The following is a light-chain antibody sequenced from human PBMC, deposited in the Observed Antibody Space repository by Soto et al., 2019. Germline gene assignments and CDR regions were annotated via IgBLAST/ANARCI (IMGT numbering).Light chain of an antibody. V-gene: IGLV3-25*03. CDR2: KDI. CDR3: QSVDSSGIYYV. CDR1: ALPKQN. Sequence: SYELTQTPSVSVSPGQTARITCSGDALPKQNAYWYQQKPGQAPVLVIYKDIERPSGIPARFSGSSSGTTVTLTISGVQAEDEADYYCQSVDSSGIYYVFGTGTKVTVL. J-gene: IGLJ1*01.